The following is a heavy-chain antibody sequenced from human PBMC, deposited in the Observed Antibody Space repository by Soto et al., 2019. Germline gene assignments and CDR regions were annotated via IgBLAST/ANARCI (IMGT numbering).Heavy chain of an antibody. CDR2: IIPIFNTT. CDR1: GGTLNSYA. D-gene: IGHD3-10*01. J-gene: IGHJ3*02. CDR3: ARGSPDGDYESGIYGTYACDM. V-gene: IGHV1-69*01. Sequence: QVPLVQSGAKGTKPGSSVKVSCKTSGGTLNSYAIIWGRQAPGQGLEWLGGIIPIFNTTNYAQKSQGRVTITADESTSTAYMEMRSMTSEDTAVYYCARGSPDGDYESGIYGTYACDMWGQGTMVTVSS.